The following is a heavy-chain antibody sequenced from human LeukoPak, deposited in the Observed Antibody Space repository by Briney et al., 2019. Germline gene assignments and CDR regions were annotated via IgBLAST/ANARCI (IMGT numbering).Heavy chain of an antibody. CDR3: AKADILTGYAPRYYFDY. J-gene: IGHJ4*02. D-gene: IGHD3-9*01. V-gene: IGHV3-23*01. Sequence: GGSLRLYCAAAGFTFSSYGMHWVRQAPGKGLEWVSAISGSGGSTYYADSVKGRFTISRDNSKNTLYLQMNSLRAEDTAVYYCAKADILTGYAPRYYFDYWGQGTLVTVSS. CDR2: ISGSGGST. CDR1: GFTFSSYG.